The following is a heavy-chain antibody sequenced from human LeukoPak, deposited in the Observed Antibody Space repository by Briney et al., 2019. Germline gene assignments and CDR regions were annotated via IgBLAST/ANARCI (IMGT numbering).Heavy chain of an antibody. CDR1: GGSFSGYY. V-gene: IGHV4-59*10. Sequence: TSETLSLTCAVYGGSFSGYYWSWIRQPPGKGLEWIGRIYTSGSTNYNPSLKSRVTMSVDTSKNQFSLKLSSVTAADTAVYYCARVSPGDWFDPWGQGTLVTVSS. D-gene: IGHD5/OR15-5a*01. J-gene: IGHJ5*02. CDR2: IYTSGST. CDR3: ARVSPGDWFDP.